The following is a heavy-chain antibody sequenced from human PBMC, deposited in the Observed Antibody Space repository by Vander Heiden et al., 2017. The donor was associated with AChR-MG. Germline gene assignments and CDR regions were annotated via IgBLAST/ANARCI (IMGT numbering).Heavy chain of an antibody. D-gene: IGHD1-26*01. CDR1: GGSISSDDYN. CDR3: ARRPVGMDHTFDL. J-gene: IGHJ3*01. V-gene: IGHV4-39*01. CDR2: LYYSGST. Sequence: QVQLQESGPGLVKPSETLSLTCTVSGGSISSDDYNWGWLRQPPGKGLEWIGRLYYSGSTFFNPSINSRVTISVDRSKDQFSLNLISVTAADTAVYYCARRPVGMDHTFDLWGQGTMVIISS.